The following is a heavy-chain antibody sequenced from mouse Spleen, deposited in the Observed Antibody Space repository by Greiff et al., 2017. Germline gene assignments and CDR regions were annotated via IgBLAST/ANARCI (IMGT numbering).Heavy chain of an antibody. V-gene: IGHV1-77*01. J-gene: IGHJ1*01. Sequence: QVQLQQSGAELARPGASVKLSCKASGYTFTDYYINWVKQRTGQGLEWIGEIYPGSGNTYYNEKFKGKATLTADKSSSTAYMQLSSLTSEDSAVYFCARNGLGRYFDVWGAGTTVTVSS. CDR3: ARNGLGRYFDV. CDR1: GYTFTDYY. CDR2: IYPGSGNT. D-gene: IGHD4-1*01.